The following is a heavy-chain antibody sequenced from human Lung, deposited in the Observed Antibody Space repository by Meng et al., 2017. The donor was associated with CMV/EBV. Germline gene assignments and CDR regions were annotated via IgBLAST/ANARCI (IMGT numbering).Heavy chain of an antibody. D-gene: IGHD2-2*01. Sequence: TLSLXCTVSGGSISSGDYYWSWIRQHPGKGLEWIGYIYYSGNTYYSPSLKSRVTVSVDTSKNQFSLKLSSVTAADTAVYYCARDPGGYCRNTNCPRWFDPWGQGXLVTVSS. CDR3: ARDPGGYCRNTNCPRWFDP. CDR2: IYYSGNT. CDR1: GGSISSGDYY. J-gene: IGHJ5*02. V-gene: IGHV4-31*03.